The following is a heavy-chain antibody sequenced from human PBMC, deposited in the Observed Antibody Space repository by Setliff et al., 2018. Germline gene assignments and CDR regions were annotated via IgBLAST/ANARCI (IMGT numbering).Heavy chain of an antibody. J-gene: IGHJ3*02. Sequence: GESLKISCAASGFIFSNYSMNWVRQAPGKGLEWVSSISSTSSSIYYADSVKGRFTISRDNAKNSLYLQMNSLRDEDTAVYYRARDGSPDSRFDAFDIWGQGTMVTVSS. CDR2: ISSTSSSI. CDR3: ARDGSPDSRFDAFDI. V-gene: IGHV3-21*01. D-gene: IGHD2-21*01. CDR1: GFIFSNYS.